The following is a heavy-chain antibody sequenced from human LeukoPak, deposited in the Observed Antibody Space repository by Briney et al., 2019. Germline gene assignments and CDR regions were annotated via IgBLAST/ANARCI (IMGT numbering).Heavy chain of an antibody. D-gene: IGHD3-3*01. CDR1: GGSFSGYY. CDR3: ARFHGGRDFWWWDY. CDR2: INHSGST. V-gene: IGHV4-34*01. J-gene: IGHJ4*02. Sequence: SETLSLTCAVYGGSFSGYYWSWIRQPPGKGLEWIGEINHSGSTNYNPSLKSRVTISVDTSKNQFSLKLSSVTAADTAVYYCARFHGGRDFWWWDYWGQGTLLTASS.